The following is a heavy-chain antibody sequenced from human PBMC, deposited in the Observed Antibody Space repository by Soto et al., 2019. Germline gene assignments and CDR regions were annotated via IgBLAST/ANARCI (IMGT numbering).Heavy chain of an antibody. D-gene: IGHD4-17*01. CDR2: IYSGGST. J-gene: IGHJ4*02. CDR3: ATTTVTTAFDY. Sequence: EVQLVESGGGLVQPGGSLRLSCAASGFTVSSNYMSWVRQAPGKGLEGVSVIYSGGSTYYADSVKGRFTISIDNSKNTLYLQMNSLRAEDTAVYYCATTTVTTAFDYWGQGTLVTVSS. CDR1: GFTVSSNY. V-gene: IGHV3-66*01.